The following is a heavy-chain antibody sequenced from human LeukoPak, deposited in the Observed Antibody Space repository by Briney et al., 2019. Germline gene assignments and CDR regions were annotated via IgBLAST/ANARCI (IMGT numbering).Heavy chain of an antibody. Sequence: GGSLRLSCAASGFTFSSYAMSWVRQAPGKGLEWVSAISGSGGSTYYADSVKGRFTISRDNAKNSLYLQMNSLRAEETALYHCARGPGGFGTYGMDVWGQGTTVTVSS. CDR3: ARGPGGFGTYGMDV. J-gene: IGHJ6*02. D-gene: IGHD3-10*01. CDR2: ISGSGGST. V-gene: IGHV3-23*01. CDR1: GFTFSSYA.